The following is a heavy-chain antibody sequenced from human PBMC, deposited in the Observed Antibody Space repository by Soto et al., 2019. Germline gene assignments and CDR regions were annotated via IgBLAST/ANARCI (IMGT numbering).Heavy chain of an antibody. D-gene: IGHD6-6*01. CDR3: ARGLQLNYYYYYGMDV. J-gene: IGHJ6*02. V-gene: IGHV4-59*01. CDR2: IYYSGST. CDR1: GGSISSYY. Sequence: ETLSLTCTVSGGSISSYYWSWIRQPPGKGLEWIGYIYYSGSTNYNPSLKSRVTISVDTSKNQFSLKLSSVTAADTAVYYCARGLQLNYYYYYGMDVWCQGTTVSVSS.